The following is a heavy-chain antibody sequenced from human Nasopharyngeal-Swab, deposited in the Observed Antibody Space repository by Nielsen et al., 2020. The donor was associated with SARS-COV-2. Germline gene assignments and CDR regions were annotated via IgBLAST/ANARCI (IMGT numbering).Heavy chain of an antibody. D-gene: IGHD4/OR15-4a*01. CDR2: INPSGGST. V-gene: IGHV1-46*01. J-gene: IGHJ4*02. Sequence: ASVKVSCKASGYTFTGYYMHWVRQAPGQGLEWMGIINPSGGSTSYAQKFQGRVTMTRDTSTSTVYMELSSLRSEDTAVYYCARETQTMVFDYWGQGTLVTVSS. CDR1: GYTFTGYY. CDR3: ARETQTMVFDY.